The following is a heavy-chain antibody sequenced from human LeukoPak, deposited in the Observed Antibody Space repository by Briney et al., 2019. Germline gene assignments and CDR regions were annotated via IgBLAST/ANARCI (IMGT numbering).Heavy chain of an antibody. D-gene: IGHD3-10*01. J-gene: IGHJ4*02. CDR3: ARSGAYFDY. CDR1: GDSVSSKSAA. V-gene: IGHV6-1*01. CDR2: TYYRSKWYY. Sequence: SQTLSLTCAISGDSVSSKSAAWNWIRQSPSRGLEWLGRTYYRSKWYYEYAVSVKSRISIKPDTSKSQFSLQLNSVTPEDTAVYYCARSGAYFDYWGQGTLVTVSS.